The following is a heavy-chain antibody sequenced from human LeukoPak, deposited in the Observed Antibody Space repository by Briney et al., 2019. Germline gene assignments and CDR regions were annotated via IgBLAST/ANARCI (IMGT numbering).Heavy chain of an antibody. CDR2: IKSDGSTT. V-gene: IGHV3-74*01. CDR1: GFTFSSYW. Sequence: GGPLRLSCAASGFTFSSYWMHWVRQAPGKGLVWVSRIKSDGSTTTYADSVKGRFTISRDNAKNTLYLQMNSLRAEDTAVYYCARVVDTHFDYWGQGTLVTVSS. D-gene: IGHD5-18*01. CDR3: ARVVDTHFDY. J-gene: IGHJ4*02.